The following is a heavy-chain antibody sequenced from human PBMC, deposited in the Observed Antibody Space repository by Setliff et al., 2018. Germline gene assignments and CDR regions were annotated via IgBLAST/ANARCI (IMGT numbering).Heavy chain of an antibody. V-gene: IGHV3-30*18. CDR2: VSFDGRNK. D-gene: IGHD6-19*01. CDR1: GFIFSNFG. Sequence: PGGSLRLSCGASGFIFSNFGMHWVRQAPGKGLEWVAAVSFDGRNKYYEDSVKGRFTISRDDSKNTLYLQMNSLRPEDTAVYYCAKDSLSGWSAVDYWGQGTLVTVS. J-gene: IGHJ4*02. CDR3: AKDSLSGWSAVDY.